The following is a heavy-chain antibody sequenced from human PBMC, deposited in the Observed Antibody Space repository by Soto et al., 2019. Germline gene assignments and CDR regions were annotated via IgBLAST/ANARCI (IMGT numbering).Heavy chain of an antibody. CDR2: IIPIFGTA. V-gene: IGHV1-69*13. CDR1: GGTFSSYA. CDR3: ARWSLERRNYYYGMDV. J-gene: IGHJ6*02. D-gene: IGHD1-1*01. Sequence: SVKVSCKASGGTFSSYAISWVRQAPGQGLEWMVGIIPIFGTANYAQKFQGRVTITADESTSTAYMELSSLRSEDTAVYYCARWSLERRNYYYGMDVWGQGTTVTVSS.